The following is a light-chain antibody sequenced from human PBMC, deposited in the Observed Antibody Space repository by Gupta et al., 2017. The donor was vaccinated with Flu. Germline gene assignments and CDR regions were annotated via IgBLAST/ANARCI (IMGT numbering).Light chain of an antibody. J-gene: IGKJ1*01. V-gene: IGKV1-5*03. CDR3: QQCHYPGT. Sequence: DIQMTQSPSTLSASVGDSVTITCRASQSLPAALAWYQQKPGRPPKLLIYRTSFLESGVPSRFSGSGSGTEFTLTISGLQPDDFAIYHCQQCHYPGTFGQGTKVEIK. CDR2: RTS. CDR1: QSLPAA.